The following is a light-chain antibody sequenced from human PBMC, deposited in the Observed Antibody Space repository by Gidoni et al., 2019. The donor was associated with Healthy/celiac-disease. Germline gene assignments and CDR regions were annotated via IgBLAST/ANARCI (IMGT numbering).Light chain of an antibody. CDR3: QQYGSSPRT. Sequence: DIVLPQSPGTLSLSPGERATPSCRASQSVSSSYLARYQQKPGQAPRLLIYGASSRATGIPDRFSGSGSGTDFTLTISRLEPEDFAVYYCQQYGSSPRTFVQGTKVEIK. CDR2: GAS. J-gene: IGKJ1*01. V-gene: IGKV3-20*01. CDR1: QSVSSSY.